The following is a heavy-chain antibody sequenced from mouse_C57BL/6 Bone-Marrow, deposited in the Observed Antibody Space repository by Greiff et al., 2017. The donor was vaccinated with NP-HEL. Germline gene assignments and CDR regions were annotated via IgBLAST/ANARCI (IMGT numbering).Heavy chain of an antibody. Sequence: QVHVKQSGAELVKPGASVKISCKASGYAFSSYWMNWVKQRPGKGLEWIGQIYPGDGDTNYNGKFKGKATLTADKSSSTAYMQLSSLTSEDSAVYFCAKLLRRYYFDYWGQGTTLTVSS. CDR2: IYPGDGDT. V-gene: IGHV1-80*01. D-gene: IGHD1-2*01. CDR1: GYAFSSYW. CDR3: AKLLRRYYFDY. J-gene: IGHJ2*01.